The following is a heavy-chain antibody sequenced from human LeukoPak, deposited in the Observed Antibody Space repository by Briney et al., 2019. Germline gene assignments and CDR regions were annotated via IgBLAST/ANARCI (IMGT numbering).Heavy chain of an antibody. V-gene: IGHV4-34*01. J-gene: IGHJ4*02. D-gene: IGHD6-19*01. CDR2: INHSGST. CDR1: GGSFSGYY. CDR3: ARHLTSGWYRTYYFDY. Sequence: SETLSLTCAVYGGSFSGYYWSWIRQPPGKGLEWIGEINHSGSTNYNPSLKSRVTISVDTSKNQFSLKLSSVTAADTAVYYCARHLTSGWYRTYYFDYWGQGTLVTVSS.